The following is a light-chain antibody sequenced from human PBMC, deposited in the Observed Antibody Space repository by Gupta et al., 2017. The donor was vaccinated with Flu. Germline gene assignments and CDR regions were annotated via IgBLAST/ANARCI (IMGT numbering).Light chain of an antibody. CDR2: GAS. J-gene: IGKJ1*01. Sequence: LTQSPGPLSLSPGERATLSCRASQSVSSTHLAWYQQKPGQAPRLLIDGASSRATGIPDRFSGSGSGTDFTLTITRLEPEDFAVYYCQQYGSAPLTFGQGTKVEIK. CDR3: QQYGSAPLT. CDR1: QSVSSTH. V-gene: IGKV3-20*01.